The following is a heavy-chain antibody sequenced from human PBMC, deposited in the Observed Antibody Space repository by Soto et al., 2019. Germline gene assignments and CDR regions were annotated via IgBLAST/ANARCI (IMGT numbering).Heavy chain of an antibody. J-gene: IGHJ4*02. CDR1: GYSFTNYW. D-gene: IGHD6-19*01. Sequence: PGESLKISCKGSGYSFTNYWIGWVRQMPGKGLEWIGIIYPGDSDTRYSPSFQGQVTISADKSINTAYLQWSSLKASDTAMYYCARHGKYSSGWTSFDYWGRGTLVTVSS. CDR2: IYPGDSDT. CDR3: ARHGKYSSGWTSFDY. V-gene: IGHV5-51*01.